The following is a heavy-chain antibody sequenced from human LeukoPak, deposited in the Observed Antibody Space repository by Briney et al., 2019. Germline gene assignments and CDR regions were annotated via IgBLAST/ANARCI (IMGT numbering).Heavy chain of an antibody. Sequence: WGSLRLTCAASGCTISNNYMSWVRQAAGKGLEWVSAIYSGGSTFFADSVKGRFNISRDNSKNKLYLQMNSLRTEDTAVYYCASGLRGYGIWGQGTRVTVSS. J-gene: IGHJ3*02. CDR2: IYSGGST. CDR1: GCTISNNY. D-gene: IGHD2-15*01. V-gene: IGHV3-53*01. CDR3: ASGLRGYGI.